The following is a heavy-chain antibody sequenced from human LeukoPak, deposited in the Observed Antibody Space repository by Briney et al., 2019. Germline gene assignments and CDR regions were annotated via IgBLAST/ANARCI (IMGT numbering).Heavy chain of an antibody. CDR2: ISGSGGST. Sequence: QPGGSLRLSCAASGFTLSSYAMSGVRQAPGKGLEWVSAISGSGGSTYYADSVKGRFTISRDNSKNTLYLQMNSLRAEDTAVYYCAKGLPSYYYDSSGFSPSYYFDYWGQGTLVTVSS. D-gene: IGHD3-22*01. CDR1: GFTLSSYA. V-gene: IGHV3-23*01. CDR3: AKGLPSYYYDSSGFSPSYYFDY. J-gene: IGHJ4*02.